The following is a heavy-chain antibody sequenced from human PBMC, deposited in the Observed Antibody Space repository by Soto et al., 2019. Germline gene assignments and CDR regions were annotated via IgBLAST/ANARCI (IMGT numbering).Heavy chain of an antibody. CDR3: ARSFYFDRSDFLGY. CDR1: GGSVSSYY. V-gene: IGHV4-59*08. CDR2: VYSTGSS. J-gene: IGHJ4*01. Sequence: PSETLSLTCSVSGGSVSSYYWSWIRQPPGKGLEWIAYVYSTGSSNYNPSLKSRVTISVDTSKNQFSLKLSSVTAADTAVYYCARSFYFDRSDFLGYWGQGTLVS. D-gene: IGHD3-22*01.